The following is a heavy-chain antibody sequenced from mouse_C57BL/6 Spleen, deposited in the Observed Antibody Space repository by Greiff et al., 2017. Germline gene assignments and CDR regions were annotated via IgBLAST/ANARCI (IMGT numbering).Heavy chain of an antibody. V-gene: IGHV7-1*01. CDR3: ARDAGGLDY. J-gene: IGHJ2*01. CDR2: SRNKANDYTT. CDR1: GFTFSDFY. D-gene: IGHD6-5*01. Sequence: EVMLVESGGGLVQSGRSLRLSCATSGFTFSDFYMEWVRQAPGKGLEWIAASRNKANDYTTEYSASVKGRFIVSRDTSQSILYLQMNALRAEDTAIYYCARDAGGLDYWGQGTTLTVSS.